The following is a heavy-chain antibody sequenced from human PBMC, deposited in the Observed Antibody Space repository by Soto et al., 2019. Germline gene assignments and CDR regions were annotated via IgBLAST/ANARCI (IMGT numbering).Heavy chain of an antibody. J-gene: IGHJ6*03. CDR1: GGSISSYY. D-gene: IGHD3-3*01. CDR3: ARADYDFWSGYTSYMDV. CDR2: IYYSGST. Sequence: QVQLQESGPGLVKPSETLSLTCTVSGGSISSYYWSWIRQPPGKGLEWIGYIYYSGSTNYNPSLKSRVTISVDTSKNQFSLKLSSVNAADTAVYYCARADYDFWSGYTSYMDVWGKGTTVTVSS. V-gene: IGHV4-59*01.